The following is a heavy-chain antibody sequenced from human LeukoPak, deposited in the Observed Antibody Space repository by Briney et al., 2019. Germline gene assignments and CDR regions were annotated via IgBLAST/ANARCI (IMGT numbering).Heavy chain of an antibody. CDR3: ARVGGWGYFEY. V-gene: IGHV3-7*04. D-gene: IGHD7-27*01. CDR2: IKQDGSEK. CDR1: GFTSSSYW. Sequence: GGSLRLSCAASGFTSSSYWMSWVRQAPGKGLEWVANIKQDGSEKYYVDSVKGRFTISRDNAKNSLYLQMNSLRAEDTAVYYRARVGGWGYFEYWGQGTLVTVSS. J-gene: IGHJ4*02.